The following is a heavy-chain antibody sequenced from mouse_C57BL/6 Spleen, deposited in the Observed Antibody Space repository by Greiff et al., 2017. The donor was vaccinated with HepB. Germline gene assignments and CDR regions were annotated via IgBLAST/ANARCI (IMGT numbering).Heavy chain of an antibody. CDR3: ARWRIYYGNYFDY. CDR2: INPSSGYT. D-gene: IGHD2-1*01. CDR1: GYTFTSYW. Sequence: VQVVESGAELAKPGASVKLSCKASGYTFTSYWMHWVKQRPGQGLEWIGYINPSSGYTKYNQKFKDKATLTADKSSSTAYMQLSSLTYEDSAVYYCARWRIYYGNYFDYWGQGTTLTVSS. V-gene: IGHV1-7*01. J-gene: IGHJ2*01.